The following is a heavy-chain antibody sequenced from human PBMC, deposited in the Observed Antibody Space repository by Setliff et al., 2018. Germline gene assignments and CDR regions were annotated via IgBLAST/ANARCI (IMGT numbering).Heavy chain of an antibody. D-gene: IGHD6-19*01. CDR2: FYHGGST. CDR1: GYSISSSYY. CDR3: ARGAVAGKMSWFDP. Sequence: PSETLSLTCAVSGYSISSSYYWGWIRQPPGKGLEWIGSFYHGGSTYYNPSLKSRVTISGDTSKNQFSLKLSSVTAADTAVYYCARGAVAGKMSWFDPWGQGNLVTVS. J-gene: IGHJ5*02. V-gene: IGHV4-38-2*01.